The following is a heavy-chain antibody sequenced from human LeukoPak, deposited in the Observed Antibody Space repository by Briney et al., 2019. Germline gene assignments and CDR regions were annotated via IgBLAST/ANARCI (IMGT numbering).Heavy chain of an antibody. CDR1: GGSISSSSYY. CDR2: IYYSGST. Sequence: PSETLSLTCTVSGGSISSSSYYWGWIRQPPGKGLEWIGSIYYSGSTYYNPSLKSRVTISVDTSKNQFSLKLSSVTAADTAVYYCARVLDTAMVTWWWANADHSNADYWGQGTLVTVSS. D-gene: IGHD5-18*01. V-gene: IGHV4-39*07. CDR3: ARVLDTAMVTWWWANADHSNADY. J-gene: IGHJ4*02.